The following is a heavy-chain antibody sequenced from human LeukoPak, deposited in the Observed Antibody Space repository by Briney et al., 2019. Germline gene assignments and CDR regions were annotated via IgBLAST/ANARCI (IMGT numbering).Heavy chain of an antibody. CDR2: IYYSGST. J-gene: IGHJ4*02. D-gene: IGHD2-15*01. CDR3: ARLGGAAHFDY. V-gene: IGHV4-59*08. Sequence: SETLSLTCAVYGGSFSGYYWSWIRQPAGKGLEWIGYIYYSGSTNYNPSLKSRVTILIHRSKNQFSLKLSSVTAADTAVYYCARLGGAAHFDYWGQGILVTVSS. CDR1: GGSFSGYY.